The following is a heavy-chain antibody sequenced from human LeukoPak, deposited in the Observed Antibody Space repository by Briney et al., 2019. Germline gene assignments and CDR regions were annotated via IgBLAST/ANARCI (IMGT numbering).Heavy chain of an antibody. CDR2: ISSSSSTI. Sequence: GGSLRLSCAASGFTFSSHSMNWVRQAPGKGLEWVSYISSSSSTIYYADSVKGRFTISRDNAKNSLYLQMYSLRSEDTALYYCAKGTGSPIHDAFDIWGQGTMVTVSS. V-gene: IGHV3-48*04. J-gene: IGHJ3*02. CDR3: AKGTGSPIHDAFDI. CDR1: GFTFSSHS. D-gene: IGHD5-18*01.